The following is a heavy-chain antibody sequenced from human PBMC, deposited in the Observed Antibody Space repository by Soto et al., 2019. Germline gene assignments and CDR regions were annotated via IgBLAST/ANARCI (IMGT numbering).Heavy chain of an antibody. CDR2: ISYDGANI. Sequence: QVQLVESGGGVIQPGRSLRLSCAASGFSFGAYAMFWVRQAPGKGLEWVAVISYDGANIYYADSVKGRFTISRDNSKNTLYVQMNSLRIEDTAIYYCARDRSGIRGFDYWGQGTLVTVSS. CDR1: GFSFGAYA. CDR3: ARDRSGIRGFDY. D-gene: IGHD3-10*01. V-gene: IGHV3-30-3*01. J-gene: IGHJ4*02.